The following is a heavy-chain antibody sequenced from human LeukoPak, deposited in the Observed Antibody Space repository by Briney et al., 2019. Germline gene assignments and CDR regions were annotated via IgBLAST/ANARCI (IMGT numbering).Heavy chain of an antibody. D-gene: IGHD6-19*01. Sequence: SETLSLTCKVPVGSISTYYWSWFRPPLGTGLEWIGYIYNSGSATYNPSLKSRVTISVDTSKNQFSLKLTSVSTTYTAVYYCARHGSGWSFDYWGQGVLVTVSS. J-gene: IGHJ4*02. CDR2: IYNSGSA. CDR1: VGSISTYY. V-gene: IGHV4-59*01. CDR3: ARHGSGWSFDY.